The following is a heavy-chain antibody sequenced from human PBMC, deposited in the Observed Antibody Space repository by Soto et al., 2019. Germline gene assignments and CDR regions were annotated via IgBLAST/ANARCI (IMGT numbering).Heavy chain of an antibody. D-gene: IGHD3-22*01. CDR3: ASAYYYDSSAYSPGGY. CDR1: GLTFSSYW. Sequence: EVQLVESGGGLVQPGGSLRLSCADSGLTFSSYWMSWVRQAPGKGLEWVANIKQDGSQKYYVDSVKGRFTISRDNAKNSLYLQMNSLRVEDTAVYYCASAYYYDSSAYSPGGYWGQGTLVTVSS. CDR2: IKQDGSQK. V-gene: IGHV3-7*01. J-gene: IGHJ4*02.